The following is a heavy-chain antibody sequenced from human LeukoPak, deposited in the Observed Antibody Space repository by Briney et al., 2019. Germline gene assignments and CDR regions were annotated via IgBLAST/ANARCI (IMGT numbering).Heavy chain of an antibody. CDR1: GYTFTSYG. D-gene: IGHD2-2*01. Sequence: ASVKVSCKASGYTFTSYGISWVRQAPGQGLEWMGWISAYNGNTNYAQKLQGRVTMTTDTSTSTAYMELRSLRSDDTAVYYCARRPGLGYCSSTSCIGNWFDPWGQGTLVTVSS. CDR2: ISAYNGNT. V-gene: IGHV1-18*01. J-gene: IGHJ5*02. CDR3: ARRPGLGYCSSTSCIGNWFDP.